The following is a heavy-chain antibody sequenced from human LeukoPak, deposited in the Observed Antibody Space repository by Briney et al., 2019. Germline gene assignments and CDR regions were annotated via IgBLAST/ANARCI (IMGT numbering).Heavy chain of an antibody. D-gene: IGHD2-2*02. V-gene: IGHV3-7*01. CDR2: IKEDGSEK. CDR3: ARWRYQPIYSGFDC. CDR1: GFTFSIYW. J-gene: IGHJ4*02. Sequence: GGSLRLSCAASGFTFSIYWMSWVRQAPGKGLEWVANIKEDGSEKYYVDSVKGRFTISRDNAKNSLYLQMNSLGAEDTAVYYCARWRYQPIYSGFDCWGQGTLVTVSS.